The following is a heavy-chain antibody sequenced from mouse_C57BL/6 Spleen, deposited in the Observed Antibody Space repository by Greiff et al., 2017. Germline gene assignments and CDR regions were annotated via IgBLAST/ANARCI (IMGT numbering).Heavy chain of an antibody. CDR3: ARSYDGYYVGYFDV. V-gene: IGHV1-64*01. Sequence: QVHVKQPGAELVKPGASVKLSCKASGYTFTSYWMHWVKQRPGQGLEWIGMIHPNSGSTNYNEKFKSKATLTVDKSSSTAYMQLSSLTSEDSAVYYCARSYDGYYVGYFDVWGTGTTVTVSS. J-gene: IGHJ1*03. CDR2: IHPNSGST. D-gene: IGHD2-3*01. CDR1: GYTFTSYW.